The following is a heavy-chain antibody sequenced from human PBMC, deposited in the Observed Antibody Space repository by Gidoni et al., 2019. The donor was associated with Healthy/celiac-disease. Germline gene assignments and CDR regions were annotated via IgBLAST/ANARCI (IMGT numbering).Heavy chain of an antibody. Sequence: EVQLVASGGGLVKPGGSLRLSCAASGLTFSGYSMNWVRQAPGKGLEWVSSISSSSSYIYYADSVKGRFTISRDNAKNSLYLQMNSLRAEDTAVYYCARDRGGIAAAGPYYFDYWGQGTLVTVSS. CDR3: ARDRGGIAAAGPYYFDY. CDR1: GLTFSGYS. CDR2: ISSSSSYI. J-gene: IGHJ4*02. D-gene: IGHD6-13*01. V-gene: IGHV3-21*01.